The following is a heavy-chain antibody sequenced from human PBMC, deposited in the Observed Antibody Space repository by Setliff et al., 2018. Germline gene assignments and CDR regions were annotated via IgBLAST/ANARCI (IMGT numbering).Heavy chain of an antibody. CDR3: ARDAVVVAATGGVDGMDV. CDR2: IYSGGST. V-gene: IGHV3-53*01. J-gene: IGHJ6*02. Sequence: PGGSLRLSCAASGFTVSSNYMSWVRQAPGKGLEWVSVIYSGGSTYYADSVKGRFTISRDNSKNTLYLQMNSLRAEDTAVYYCARDAVVVAATGGVDGMDVWGQGTTVTVSS. CDR1: GFTVSSNY. D-gene: IGHD2-15*01.